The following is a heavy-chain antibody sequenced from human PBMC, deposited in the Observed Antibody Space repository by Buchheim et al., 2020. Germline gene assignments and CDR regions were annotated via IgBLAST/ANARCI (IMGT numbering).Heavy chain of an antibody. D-gene: IGHD5-24*01. J-gene: IGHJ4*02. CDR1: GFTFGSYW. Sequence: EVQLVESGGGLVQPGGSLRLSCAASGFTFGSYWMSWVRQAPGKGLEWVSRINSDGGTNYADSVKGRFTISRDNAKNMVYLQMNSLRAEDTAIYYCARGGYSTDGSSDYWGQGTL. CDR3: ARGGYSTDGSSDY. V-gene: IGHV3-74*02. CDR2: INSDGGT.